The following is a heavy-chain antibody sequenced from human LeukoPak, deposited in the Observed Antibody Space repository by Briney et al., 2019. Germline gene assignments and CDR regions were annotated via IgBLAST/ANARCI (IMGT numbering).Heavy chain of an antibody. V-gene: IGHV4-59*08. CDR1: GGSMSSYY. Sequence: SETLSLTCTVSGGSMSSYYWSWIRQPPGKGLEWIGYIYYNGKTNYRPSLNSRVTISVDTSRNQFSLKLDSVTAADTAVYYCARGGWSVDYWGQGTLVTVSS. D-gene: IGHD6-19*01. CDR2: IYYNGKT. CDR3: ARGGWSVDY. J-gene: IGHJ4*02.